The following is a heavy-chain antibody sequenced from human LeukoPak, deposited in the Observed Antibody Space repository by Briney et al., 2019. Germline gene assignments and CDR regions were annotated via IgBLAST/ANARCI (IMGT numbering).Heavy chain of an antibody. CDR2: TYYRSKWSN. V-gene: IGHV6-1*01. Sequence: SQTLSLTCAISGDSVSSNSAVWNWIRQSPSRGLEWLGRTYYRSKWSNNYAVSVKSRIIINPDTSENQFSLQLNSVTPEDTAVYYCARGDQAFAFWGQGTLVTVSS. J-gene: IGHJ4*02. CDR3: ARGDQAFAF. CDR1: GDSVSSNSAV. D-gene: IGHD2-2*01.